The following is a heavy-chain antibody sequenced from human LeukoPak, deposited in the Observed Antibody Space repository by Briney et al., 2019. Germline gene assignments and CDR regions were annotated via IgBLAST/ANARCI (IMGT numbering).Heavy chain of an antibody. V-gene: IGHV3-30*02. CDR3: AKSRGVSYYYYMDV. Sequence: GGSLRLSCAASGFTFSSYGMHWVRQAPGKGLEWVAFIRYDGSNKYYADSVKGRFTISRDNSKNTLYLQLNSLRAEDTAVYYCAKSRGVSYYYYMDVWGKGTTVTISS. CDR1: GFTFSSYG. CDR2: IRYDGSNK. J-gene: IGHJ6*03. D-gene: IGHD3-10*01.